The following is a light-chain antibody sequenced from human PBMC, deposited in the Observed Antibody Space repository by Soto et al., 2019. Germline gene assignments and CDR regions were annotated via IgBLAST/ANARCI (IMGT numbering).Light chain of an antibody. CDR1: QNINTF. V-gene: IGKV1-39*01. CDR2: GAS. J-gene: IGKJ4*01. CDR3: QQSYDTLLI. Sequence: DIEMTQSPSSLSASVGDRITISCRASQNINTFLNWYQQKGGKAPKLLIHGASSLQSGVPLRFSGSGSGTDFSLTISSLQPEDFATYYCQQSYDTLLIFGGGTKVEIK.